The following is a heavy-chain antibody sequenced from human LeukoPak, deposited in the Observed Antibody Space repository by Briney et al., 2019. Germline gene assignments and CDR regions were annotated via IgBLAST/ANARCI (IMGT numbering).Heavy chain of an antibody. CDR2: TNSDGSST. V-gene: IGHV3-74*01. J-gene: IGHJ6*02. D-gene: IGHD6-6*01. Sequence: GGSLRLSCAASGFTFSSYWMHWVRQAPGKGLVWVSRTNSDGSSTSYADSVKGRFTISRDNAKNTLYLQMNSLRAEDTAVYYCAREQEYDYYYGMDVWGQGTTVTVSS. CDR3: AREQEYDYYYGMDV. CDR1: GFTFSSYW.